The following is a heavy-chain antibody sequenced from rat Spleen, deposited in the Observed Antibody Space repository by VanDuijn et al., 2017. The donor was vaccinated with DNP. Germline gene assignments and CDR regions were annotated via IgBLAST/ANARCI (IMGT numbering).Heavy chain of an antibody. CDR1: GFTFSKYG. Sequence: EVQLVESGGGLVQPGRSLKLSCAASGFTFSKYGMAWVRQAPTQGLEWVASISTNGGNSYYRDSVKGRFTISRDNAKSSLYLQMDSLRSEDTATYYCTTSSGDDYWGQGVMVTVSS. V-gene: IGHV5-27*01. CDR2: ISTNGGNS. CDR3: TTSSGDDY. D-gene: IGHD1-1*01. J-gene: IGHJ2*01.